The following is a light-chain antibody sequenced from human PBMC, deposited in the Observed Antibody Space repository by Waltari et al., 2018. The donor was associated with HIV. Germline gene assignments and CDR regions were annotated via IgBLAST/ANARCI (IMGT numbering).Light chain of an antibody. CDR1: QSVLYSSNNKNY. J-gene: IGKJ4*01. CDR3: QQYHTFPLT. V-gene: IGKV4-1*01. Sequence: DFVMTQSPDSLAVSLGERATINCTSSQSVLYSSNNKNYLAWYQQKPGQPPKLLIYWALTRESGVPDRFSGGGSGTEFTLTISSLQAEDVAVYYCQQYHTFPLTFGGGTKVEIK. CDR2: WAL.